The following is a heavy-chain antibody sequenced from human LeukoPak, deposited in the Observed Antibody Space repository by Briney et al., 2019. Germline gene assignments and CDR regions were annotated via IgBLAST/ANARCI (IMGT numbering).Heavy chain of an antibody. CDR1: GVSIFISY. CDR3: ARRAYFDTSGYSPAAGYFDL. V-gene: IGHV4-59*08. CDR2: IYSTGIT. Sequence: SSETLSLTCTVSGVSIFISYWNWIRQPPGGGLEWIGYIYSTGITSYNPSLKSRGTISLATSKNQFSLRLNSVTAADTAFYYCARRAYFDTSGYSPAAGYFDLWGRGTLVTVSS. J-gene: IGHJ2*01. D-gene: IGHD3-22*01.